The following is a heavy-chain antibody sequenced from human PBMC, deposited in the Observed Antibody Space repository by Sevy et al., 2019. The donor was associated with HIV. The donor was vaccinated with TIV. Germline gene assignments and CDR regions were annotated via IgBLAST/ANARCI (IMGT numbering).Heavy chain of an antibody. CDR2: IKQDGSEK. CDR1: GFTFSNYW. J-gene: IGHJ4*02. V-gene: IGHV3-7*03. D-gene: IGHD7-27*01. Sequence: GGSLRLSCAASGFTFSNYWMNWVRQAPGKGLEWVANIKQDGSEKYYVDSVKGRFTISRDNTKNSLYLQVSSLRAEDTAVYYCARSWDYWGQMGYWGQGTLVTVSS. CDR3: ARSWDYWGQMGY.